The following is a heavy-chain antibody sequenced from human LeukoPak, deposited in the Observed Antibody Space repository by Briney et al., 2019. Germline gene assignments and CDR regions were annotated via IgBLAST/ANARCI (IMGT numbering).Heavy chain of an antibody. CDR1: GGSISSGGFY. CDR2: IYYSGST. D-gene: IGHD2-15*01. Sequence: SETLSLTCTVSGGSISSGGFYWSWIRQHPGKGLEWIGYIYYSGSTYYNPSLKSRVTISVDTSKNQFSLKLSSVTAADTAVYYCARDLRGRSFDYWGQGTLVTVSS. V-gene: IGHV4-31*03. CDR3: ARDLRGRSFDY. J-gene: IGHJ4*02.